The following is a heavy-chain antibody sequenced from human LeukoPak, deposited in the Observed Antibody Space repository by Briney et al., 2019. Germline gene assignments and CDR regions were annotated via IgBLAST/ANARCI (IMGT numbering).Heavy chain of an antibody. D-gene: IGHD5-24*01. CDR1: GGPISSGDYY. Sequence: SQTLSLTCTVSGGPISSGDYYWSWIRQPPGKGLEWIGYIYYSGSTYYNPSLKSRVTISVDTSKNQFSLKLSSVTAADTAVYYCARGGVEMSFFDYWGQGTLVTVSS. CDR3: ARGGVEMSFFDY. CDR2: IYYSGST. J-gene: IGHJ4*02. V-gene: IGHV4-30-4*08.